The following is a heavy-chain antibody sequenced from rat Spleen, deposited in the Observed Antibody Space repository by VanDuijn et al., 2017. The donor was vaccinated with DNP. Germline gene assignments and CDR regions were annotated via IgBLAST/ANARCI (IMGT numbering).Heavy chain of an antibody. CDR3: ARNYGLMDA. CDR2: ISTGGNT. Sequence: QVQLKESGPGLVQPSQTLSLTCTVSGFSLSSYTVRWVRQPPGKGLEWIAAISTGGNTYYHSPLKSRLSISRDTSKSQVFLRMNSLEAEDTAMYFCARNYGLMDAWGQGISVTVSS. J-gene: IGHJ4*01. V-gene: IGHV2-6*01. D-gene: IGHD1-11*01. CDR1: GFSLSSYT.